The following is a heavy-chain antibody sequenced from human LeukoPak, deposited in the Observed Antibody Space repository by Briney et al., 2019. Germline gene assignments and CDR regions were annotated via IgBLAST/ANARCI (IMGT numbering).Heavy chain of an antibody. CDR3: ARVSDYGSGGYSADY. CDR2: ISSSSSYI. D-gene: IGHD3-10*01. J-gene: IGHJ4*02. V-gene: IGHV3-21*01. Sequence: PGGSLRLSCAASGFTFSSYSMNWVRQAPGKGLEWVSSISSSSSYIYYADSVKGRFTISRDDAKNSLYLQMNSLRAEDTAVYYCARVSDYGSGGYSADYWGQGTLVTVSS. CDR1: GFTFSSYS.